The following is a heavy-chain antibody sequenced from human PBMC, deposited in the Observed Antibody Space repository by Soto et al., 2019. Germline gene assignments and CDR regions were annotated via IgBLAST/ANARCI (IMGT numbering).Heavy chain of an antibody. J-gene: IGHJ6*03. CDR2: IWYDESNK. Sequence: GGSLRLSCAASGFTFSSYGMHWVRQAPGKGLEWVAIIWYDESNKYYADSVKGRFTISRDNSKNTLYLQMNSLRDEDTAVYYCARGFLEWFPPPYYYMDVWGKGTTVTVSS. V-gene: IGHV3-33*01. CDR1: GFTFSSYG. D-gene: IGHD3-3*01. CDR3: ARGFLEWFPPPYYYMDV.